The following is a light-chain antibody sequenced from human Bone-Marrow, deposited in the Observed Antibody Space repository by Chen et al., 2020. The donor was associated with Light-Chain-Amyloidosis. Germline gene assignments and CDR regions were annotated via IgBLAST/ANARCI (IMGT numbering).Light chain of an antibody. V-gene: IGLV1-44*01. Sequence: QSVLTQPPSASGTPVQRVTISCSGSSSNIGSNTVNWYQQLPGTAPKLLIYTNNQRPSGVPDRFSGSKSGTSASLAISGLQSEDEADYYCAAWDDSLNAWVFGGGTKLTVL. CDR1: SSNIGSNT. J-gene: IGLJ3*02. CDR3: AAWDDSLNAWV. CDR2: TNN.